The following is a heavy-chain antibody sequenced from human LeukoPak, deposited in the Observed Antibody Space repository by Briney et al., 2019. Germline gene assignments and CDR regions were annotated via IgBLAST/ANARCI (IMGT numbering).Heavy chain of an antibody. Sequence: PSETLSLTCTVSGYSISSGYYWGWIRQPPGKGLEWIGSIYHSGSTYYNPSLKSRVTISVDTSKNQFSLKLSSVTAADTAVYYCARLYYYGSGSYKWLASGWFDPWGQGTLVTVSS. CDR2: IYHSGST. D-gene: IGHD3-10*01. J-gene: IGHJ5*02. V-gene: IGHV4-38-2*02. CDR1: GYSISSGYY. CDR3: ARLYYYGSGSYKWLASGWFDP.